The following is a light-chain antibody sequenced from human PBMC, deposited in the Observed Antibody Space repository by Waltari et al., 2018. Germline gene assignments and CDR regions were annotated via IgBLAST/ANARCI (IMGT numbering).Light chain of an antibody. J-gene: IGLJ2*01. CDR1: SSHIGGSNY. CDR3: SSYRSGSTVI. Sequence: QSALTQPASVSGSPGQSITIPCTGPSSHIGGSNYASWYQQYPGMAPKLMIYAVSNRPSGVSNRFSGSKSGNTASLTISGLQAEDEADYYCSSYRSGSTVIFGGGTKLTVL. CDR2: AVS. V-gene: IGLV2-14*01.